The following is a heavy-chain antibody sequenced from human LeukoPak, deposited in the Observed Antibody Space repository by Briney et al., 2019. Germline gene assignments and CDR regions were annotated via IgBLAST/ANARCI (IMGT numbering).Heavy chain of an antibody. J-gene: IGHJ3*02. V-gene: IGHV3-48*01. D-gene: IGHD3-3*01. CDR2: ISSSSSTI. Sequence: GGSLRLSCAASGFTFSSYSMNWVRQAPGKGLEWVSYISSSSSTIYYADSVKGRFTISRDNAKNSLYLQMNSLRAEDTAVYYCARDARPFWSGYSPGGAFDIWGQGTMVTVSS. CDR1: GFTFSSYS. CDR3: ARDARPFWSGYSPGGAFDI.